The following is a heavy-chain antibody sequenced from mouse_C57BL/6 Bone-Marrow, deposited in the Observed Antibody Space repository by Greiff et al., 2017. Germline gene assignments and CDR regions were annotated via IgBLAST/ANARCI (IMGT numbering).Heavy chain of an antibody. V-gene: IGHV1-64*01. D-gene: IGHD2-4*01. Sequence: VQLQQPGAELVKPGASVKLSCKASGYTFTNYWMHWVKQRPGQGLEWIGMMHPNGGSPDYNEKFKSGATLSVDKSSRAAYMELSSLTSEDSAVYYCARSYDYGDYTMDYWGQGTSVTVSS. J-gene: IGHJ4*01. CDR1: GYTFTNYW. CDR3: ARSYDYGDYTMDY. CDR2: MHPNGGSP.